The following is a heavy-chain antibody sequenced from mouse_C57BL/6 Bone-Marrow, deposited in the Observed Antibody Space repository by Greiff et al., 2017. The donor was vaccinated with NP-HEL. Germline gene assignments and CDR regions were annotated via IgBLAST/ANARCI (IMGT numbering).Heavy chain of an antibody. Sequence: VQLQQSGAELMKPGASVKLSCKATGYTFTGYWIEWVKQRPGHGLEWIGEILPGSGSTNYNEKFKGKATFTADTSSNTAYMQLSSLTTEDSAIYYCARLGAYYYGSSPWFAYWGQGTLVTVSA. D-gene: IGHD1-1*01. V-gene: IGHV1-9*01. CDR2: ILPGSGST. J-gene: IGHJ3*01. CDR3: ARLGAYYYGSSPWFAY. CDR1: GYTFTGYW.